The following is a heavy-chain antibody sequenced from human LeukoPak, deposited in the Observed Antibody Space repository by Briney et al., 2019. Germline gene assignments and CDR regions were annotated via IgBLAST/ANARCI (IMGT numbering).Heavy chain of an antibody. D-gene: IGHD6-19*01. Sequence: PGGSLTLSCAASGFTSSNACMSWVRQAPGQGLEWVGCIKSKTDGGTTDYAAPVKGRFTISRDDSKNTLYLQMKSLKNEDTAVYYCTTRFTSIRQWLVDYWGQGTLVTASS. V-gene: IGHV3-15*01. CDR3: TTRFTSIRQWLVDY. CDR1: GFTSSNAC. J-gene: IGHJ4*02. CDR2: IKSKTDGGTT.